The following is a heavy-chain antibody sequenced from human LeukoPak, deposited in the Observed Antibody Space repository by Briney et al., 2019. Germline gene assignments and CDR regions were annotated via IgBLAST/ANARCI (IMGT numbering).Heavy chain of an antibody. CDR2: MKEDGSDE. Sequence: GGFLRLSCVASGFSFSDTTMSWVRQAAGQGLEWVARMKEDGSDENYVDSVKGRFTISRDNARNSLHLQMKSLRAEDTAVYFCAKGGAGGGYFPTWGQGILVIVSS. J-gene: IGHJ1*01. CDR1: GFSFSDTT. V-gene: IGHV3-7*03. D-gene: IGHD3-16*01. CDR3: AKGGAGGGYFPT.